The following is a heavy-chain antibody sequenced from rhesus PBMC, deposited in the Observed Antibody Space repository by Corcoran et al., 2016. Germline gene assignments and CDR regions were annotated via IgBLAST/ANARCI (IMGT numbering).Heavy chain of an antibody. CDR2: IYGSGGST. CDR1: GASISRNY. Sequence: QVQLQESGPGLGKPSETLPLTCAVYGASISRNYWSWIRQAPGKGLEWIGRIYGSGGSTDYNPSLTSRVTISIATSKNQFSLKLSSVTAADTAVYYCTSGGWSPYYFDYWGQGVLVTVSS. V-gene: IGHV4S2*01. D-gene: IGHD6-37*01. J-gene: IGHJ4*01. CDR3: TSGGWSPYYFDY.